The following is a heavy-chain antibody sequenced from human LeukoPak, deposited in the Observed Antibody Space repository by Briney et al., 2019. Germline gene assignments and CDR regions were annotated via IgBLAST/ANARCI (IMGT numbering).Heavy chain of an antibody. Sequence: SETLSLTCTVSGGSISSYYWSWIRQPPGKGLEWIGNIYYSGSTNYNPSLKSRVTISVGTSKNQLSLKLSSVTAADTAVYYCTRGSIAYYYMDVWGKGTTVTISS. CDR2: IYYSGST. V-gene: IGHV4-59*01. CDR3: TRGSIAYYYMDV. J-gene: IGHJ6*03. CDR1: GGSISSYY. D-gene: IGHD3-22*01.